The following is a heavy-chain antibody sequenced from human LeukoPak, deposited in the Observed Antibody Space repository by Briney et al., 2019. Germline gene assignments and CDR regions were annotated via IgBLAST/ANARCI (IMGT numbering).Heavy chain of an antibody. V-gene: IGHV1-18*01. D-gene: IGHD3-3*01. CDR3: ASHTYYDFWSYGMDV. CDR1: GYTFTTYG. Sequence: GASVKVSCKASGYTFTTYGISWVRQAPGQGLEWMGWISAYNGNTNYAQKLQGRVTMTTDTSTSTAYMELRSLRSDDTAVYYCASHTYYDFWSYGMDVWGQGTTVTVSS. CDR2: ISAYNGNT. J-gene: IGHJ6*02.